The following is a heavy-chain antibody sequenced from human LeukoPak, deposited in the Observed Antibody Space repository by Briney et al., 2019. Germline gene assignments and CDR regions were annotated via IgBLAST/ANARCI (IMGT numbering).Heavy chain of an antibody. CDR1: GGSISGYY. D-gene: IGHD6-13*01. V-gene: IGHV4-59*08. CDR3: ARHPYISSREYYFDY. CDR2: IYSSGST. J-gene: IGHJ4*02. Sequence: PSETLSLTCTVSGGSISGYYWSWMRQPPGKGPEWIGYIYSSGSTNYNPTLKSRVNLSVDASKNLFSLKLSSVTAADTAMYYCARHPYISSREYYFDYWGRGTLVTVSS.